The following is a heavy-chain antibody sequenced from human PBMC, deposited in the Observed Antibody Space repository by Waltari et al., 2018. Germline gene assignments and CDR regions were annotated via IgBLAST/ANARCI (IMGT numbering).Heavy chain of an antibody. V-gene: IGHV3-23*01. J-gene: IGHJ4*02. CDR1: RFPFSSYS. Sequence: EVQLLESGGGLAQPGGSLRLSCAASRFPFSSYSMNWVRQAPGRGLEWVSRISDSGTGPIYADSVKGRFTISRDNSKNTLYLQMNSLTAEDTAVYYCTTLYNDYVDYWGQGTLVTVSS. D-gene: IGHD1-1*01. CDR3: TTLYNDYVDY. CDR2: ISDSGTGP.